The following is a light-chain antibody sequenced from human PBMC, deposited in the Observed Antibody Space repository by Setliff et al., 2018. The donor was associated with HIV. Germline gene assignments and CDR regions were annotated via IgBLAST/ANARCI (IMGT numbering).Light chain of an antibody. CDR1: SSDIGRYNL. CDR2: QAT. J-gene: IGLJ1*01. V-gene: IGLV2-23*01. CDR3: CSNTGSNTYV. Sequence: QSALTQPASVSGSPGQSITISGTGTSSDIGRYNLVSWYQQYPGKAPKLMIYQATKRPSGVSNRFAGSKSVNTASLTLPGLQAEDEADYYCCSNTGSNTYVFGSGTKVTVL.